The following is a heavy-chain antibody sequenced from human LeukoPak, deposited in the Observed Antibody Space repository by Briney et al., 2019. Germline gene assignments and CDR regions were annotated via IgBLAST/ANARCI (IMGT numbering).Heavy chain of an antibody. Sequence: SSETLSLTCTVSGGSISSGRYWRSWIRQHPGKGLEWIGYVYNSGSTYYSPSLRSRLSMSVDTSKNQFSLNLRSVTAADTAVYYCARGGTYYYGSASYGMDVWGQGTTVTVSS. CDR2: VYNSGST. V-gene: IGHV4-31*03. CDR3: ARGGTYYYGSASYGMDV. CDR1: GGSISSGRYW. J-gene: IGHJ6*02. D-gene: IGHD3-10*01.